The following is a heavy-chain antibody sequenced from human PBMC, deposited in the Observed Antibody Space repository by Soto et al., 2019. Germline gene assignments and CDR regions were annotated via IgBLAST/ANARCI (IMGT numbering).Heavy chain of an antibody. Sequence: QITLKDSGPTLVKPTQTLTLTCTFSGFSLDTDGEGVGWVRQPPGEALEWLAVTYWDDDERYSPSLKTRITSTKAPSKNQAALIMTSMDPADTATYYCAHSRNLITEDAQVGDFDFWGQGTLVTVSS. V-gene: IGHV2-5*02. J-gene: IGHJ4*02. D-gene: IGHD1-26*01. CDR1: GFSLDTDGEG. CDR2: TYWDDDE. CDR3: AHSRNLITEDAQVGDFDF.